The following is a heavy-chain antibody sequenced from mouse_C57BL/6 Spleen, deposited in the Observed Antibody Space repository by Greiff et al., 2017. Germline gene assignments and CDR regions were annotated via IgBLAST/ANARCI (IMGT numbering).Heavy chain of an antibody. V-gene: IGHV5-9*01. CDR2: ISGGGGNT. CDR1: GFTFSSYT. J-gene: IGHJ4*01. Sequence: EVKLMESGGGLVKPGGSLKLSCAASGFTFSSYTMSWVRQTPEKRLEWVATISGGGGNTYYPDSVKGRFTITRDNAKNTLYLQMSSLRSEDTALYFCARQGTTVVLYYYAMDYWGQGTSVTVSS. D-gene: IGHD1-1*01. CDR3: ARQGTTVVLYYYAMDY.